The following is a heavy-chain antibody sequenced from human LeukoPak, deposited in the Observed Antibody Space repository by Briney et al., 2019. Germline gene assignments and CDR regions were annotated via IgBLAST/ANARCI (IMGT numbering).Heavy chain of an antibody. CDR1: GYTFTGYC. J-gene: IGHJ6*02. CDR3: ARVCLPGDYYYGMDV. V-gene: IGHV1-2*02. CDR2: INPNSGGT. Sequence: ASVKVSCKASGYTFTGYCMHWVRQAPGQGLEWMGWINPNSGGTNYAQKFQGRVTMTRDTSISTAYMELSRLRSDDTAVYYCARVCLPGDYYYGMDVWGQGTTVTVSS. D-gene: IGHD3-10*01.